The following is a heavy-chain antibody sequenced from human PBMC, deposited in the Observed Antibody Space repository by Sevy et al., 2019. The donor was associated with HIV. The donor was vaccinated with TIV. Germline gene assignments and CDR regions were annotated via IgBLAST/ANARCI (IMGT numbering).Heavy chain of an antibody. V-gene: IGHV1-8*01. Sequence: ASVKVSCKTSVYTFTSYDINWVRQATGQGLEWMGWMNPDSGKRGYAQKFQGRVTMTTNTSISTAYMELRSLRSEDSAVYYCARADLDSSTFFYYYGMDVWGQGTTVTVSS. CDR2: MNPDSGKR. CDR3: ARADLDSSTFFYYYGMDV. J-gene: IGHJ6*02. D-gene: IGHD6-13*01. CDR1: VYTFTSYD.